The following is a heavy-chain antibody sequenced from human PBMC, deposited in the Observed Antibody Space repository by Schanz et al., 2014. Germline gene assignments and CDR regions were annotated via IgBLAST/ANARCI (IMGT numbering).Heavy chain of an antibody. CDR1: GLTFTSAW. CDR2: IKGKTDGGTA. D-gene: IGHD2-8*01. V-gene: IGHV3-15*01. J-gene: IGHJ3*02. Sequence: EVQLVESGGGLVKPGGSLRLSCATSGLTFTSAWMSWVRQAPGKGLEWVGRIKGKTDGGTADYAAPMKGRFTISRDDSKNKLFLQMNSLETEDTAVYYCATDNGLIAFDIWGQGTMVTVSA. CDR3: ATDNGLIAFDI.